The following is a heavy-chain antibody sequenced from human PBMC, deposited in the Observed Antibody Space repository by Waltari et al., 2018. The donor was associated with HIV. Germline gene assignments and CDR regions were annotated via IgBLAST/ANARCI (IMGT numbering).Heavy chain of an antibody. CDR3: ARGGMPIVLRGYFDY. CDR1: GFTFSSYA. V-gene: IGHV3-30-3*01. D-gene: IGHD3-22*01. Sequence: QVQLVESGGGVVQPGRSLRLSCAASGFTFSSYAMHWVRQAPGKRLEWVAVISNDGSNKYYVDSVKGRFTISRDNSKNTLYLQMNSLRTEDTAVYYCARGGMPIVLRGYFDYWGQGTLVTVSS. CDR2: ISNDGSNK. J-gene: IGHJ4*02.